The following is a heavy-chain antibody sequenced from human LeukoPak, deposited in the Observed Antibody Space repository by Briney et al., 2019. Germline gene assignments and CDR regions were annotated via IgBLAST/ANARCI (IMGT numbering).Heavy chain of an antibody. CDR2: IYYSGST. CDR3: ASQPYYDGSGYYFY. Sequence: SETLPLTCTVSGGSITSTSYNWGWIRQPPGKGLEWIGSIYYSGSTFYNPSLKSRVTISINTSKNQFSLKLSSVTAADTAVYYCASQPYYDGSGYYFYWGQGTLVTVSS. D-gene: IGHD3-22*01. J-gene: IGHJ4*02. CDR1: GGSITSTSYN. V-gene: IGHV4-39*01.